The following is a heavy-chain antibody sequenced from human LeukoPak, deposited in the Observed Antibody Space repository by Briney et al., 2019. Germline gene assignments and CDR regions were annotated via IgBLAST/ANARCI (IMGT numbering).Heavy chain of an antibody. CDR2: INSDGSST. CDR3: ARAYYDSSGYSPYGMDV. V-gene: IGHV3-74*01. D-gene: IGHD3-22*01. CDR1: GFTFSSYW. J-gene: IGHJ6*02. Sequence: GGSLRLSCAASGFTFSSYWMHWVHHAPGKGLVWVSRINSDGSSTSYADSVKGRFTISRDNAKNTLYLQMNSLRAEDTAVYYCARAYYDSSGYSPYGMDVWGQGTTVIVSS.